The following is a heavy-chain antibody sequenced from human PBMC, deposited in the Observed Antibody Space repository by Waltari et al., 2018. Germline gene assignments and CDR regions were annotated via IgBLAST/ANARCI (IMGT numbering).Heavy chain of an antibody. CDR2: ISGSGDRT. V-gene: IGHV3-23*01. Sequence: EVQLLESGGGLVQPGGSLRLSCAASGFTFNTYAMNWVRQAPGKGLGGVSAISGSGDRTNYADSVKGRFTISRDNSKNTLYLQMNSLRAEDTAVYYCAKGVYDILTGYDYWGQGTLVTVSS. CDR3: AKGVYDILTGYDY. J-gene: IGHJ4*02. CDR1: GFTFNTYA. D-gene: IGHD3-9*01.